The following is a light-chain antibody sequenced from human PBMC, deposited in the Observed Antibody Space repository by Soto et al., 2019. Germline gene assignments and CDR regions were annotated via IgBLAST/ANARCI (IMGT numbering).Light chain of an antibody. CDR2: EVS. Sequence: QSALTQPASVSGSPGQTITISCTGTSXDVGGYNYVSWYQQEPGKAPKLMIYEVSNRPSGVSNRLSASKSGSTASLTISGLQAEDEADYYCSSYTSNKFYVFGSGTKV. V-gene: IGLV2-14*01. CDR3: SSYTSNKFYV. J-gene: IGLJ1*01. CDR1: SXDVGGYNY.